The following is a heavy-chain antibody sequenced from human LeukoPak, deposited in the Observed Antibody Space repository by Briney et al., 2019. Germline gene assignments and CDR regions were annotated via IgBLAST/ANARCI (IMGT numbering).Heavy chain of an antibody. CDR1: VGSISSSSYY. Sequence: SETLSLTCTVSVGSISSSSYYWGWIRQPPGKGLEWIGIIYYSGTTYYNPSLKSRVTISVDTSKNQFSLKLRSVTAADTAVYYCERHGYCSSTSCYGRWFDPWGQGTLVTVSS. CDR2: IYYSGTT. D-gene: IGHD2-2*03. J-gene: IGHJ5*02. CDR3: ERHGYCSSTSCYGRWFDP. V-gene: IGHV4-39*01.